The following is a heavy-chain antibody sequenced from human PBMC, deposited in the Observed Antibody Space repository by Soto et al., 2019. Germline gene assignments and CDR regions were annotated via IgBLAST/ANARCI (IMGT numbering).Heavy chain of an antibody. J-gene: IGHJ6*02. CDR1: GFIFSSYG. D-gene: IGHD6-6*01. CDR2: IWYDGSNE. CDR3: ARAQLTRAAHYYGMDV. Sequence: QVQLVESGGGVVQPGRSLRLSCAASGFIFSSYGMHWVRQTPGKGLEWVAVIWYDGSNEYYADSVKGRFTISRDNSKNTLYLQMNSLSAEDTAVYYCARAQLTRAAHYYGMDVWGQGTTVTVSS. V-gene: IGHV3-33*01.